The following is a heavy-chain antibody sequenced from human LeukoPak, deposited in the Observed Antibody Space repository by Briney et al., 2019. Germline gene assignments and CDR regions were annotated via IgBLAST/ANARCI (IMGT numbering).Heavy chain of an antibody. D-gene: IGHD4-17*01. Sequence: ASVKVSCKASGYTFTGYYMHWVRQAPGQGLEWMGWINPNSGGTNYAQKFQGWVTMTRDTSISTAYMELSRLRSDDTAVYYCARTGLRRAAVTAFDYWGQGTLVTVSS. CDR2: INPNSGGT. J-gene: IGHJ4*02. V-gene: IGHV1-2*04. CDR3: ARTGLRRAAVTAFDY. CDR1: GYTFTGYY.